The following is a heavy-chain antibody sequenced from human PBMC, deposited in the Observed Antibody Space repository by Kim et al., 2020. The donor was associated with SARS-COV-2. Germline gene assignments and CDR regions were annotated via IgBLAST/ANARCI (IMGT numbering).Heavy chain of an antibody. D-gene: IGHD3-3*01. V-gene: IGHV1-24*01. CDR1: GYTLTELS. Sequence: ASVKVSRKVSGYTLTELSMHWVRQAPGKGLEWMGGFDPEDGETIYAQKFQGRVTMTEDTSTDTAYMELSSLRSEDTAVYYCATPRAHYDFWSQPYYFDYWGQGTLVTVSS. J-gene: IGHJ4*02. CDR2: FDPEDGET. CDR3: ATPRAHYDFWSQPYYFDY.